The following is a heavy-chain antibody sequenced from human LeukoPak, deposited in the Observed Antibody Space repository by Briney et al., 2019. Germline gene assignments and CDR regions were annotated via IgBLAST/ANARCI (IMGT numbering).Heavy chain of an antibody. CDR2: INPNSGGT. D-gene: IGHD3-22*01. CDR3: ARESDYYDSSGYLNWFDP. CDR1: GYTFTGYY. Sequence: ASVKVSCKASGYTFTGYYMHWVRQAPGRGLEWMGWINPNSGGTNYAQKFQGRVTMTRDTSISTAYMELSRLRSDDTAVYYCARESDYYDSSGYLNWFDPWGQGTLVTVSS. V-gene: IGHV1-2*02. J-gene: IGHJ5*02.